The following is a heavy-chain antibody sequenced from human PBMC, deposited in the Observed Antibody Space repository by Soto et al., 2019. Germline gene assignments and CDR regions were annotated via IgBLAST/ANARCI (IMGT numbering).Heavy chain of an antibody. V-gene: IGHV1-69*13. CDR1: GYTFTSYD. D-gene: IGHD1-26*01. CDR3: ARGQRELPSSPLDY. J-gene: IGHJ4*02. CDR2: IIPIFGTA. Sequence: SVKVSCKASGYTFTSYDINWVRQAPGQGLEWMGGIIPIFGTANYAQKFQGRVTITADESTSTAYMELSSLRSEDTAVYYCARGQRELPSSPLDYWGQGTLVTVSS.